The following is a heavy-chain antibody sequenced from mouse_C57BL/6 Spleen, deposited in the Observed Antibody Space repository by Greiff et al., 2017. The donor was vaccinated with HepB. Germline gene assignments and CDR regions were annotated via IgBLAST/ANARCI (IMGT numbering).Heavy chain of an antibody. Sequence: VQLQQSGAELARPGASVKMSCKASGYTFTSYTMHWVTQRPGQGLEWIGYINPSSGYTKYNQKFKDKATLTADKSSSTAYMQLSSLTSEDSAVYYCARSPLPPSFDYWGQGTTLTVSS. J-gene: IGHJ2*01. CDR1: GYTFTSYT. CDR2: INPSSGYT. CDR3: ARSPLPPSFDY. V-gene: IGHV1-4*01.